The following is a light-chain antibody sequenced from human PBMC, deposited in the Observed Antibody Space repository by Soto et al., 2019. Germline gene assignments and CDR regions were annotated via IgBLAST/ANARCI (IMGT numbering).Light chain of an antibody. Sequence: EIVLTQSPVTLSLSPGERATLSCRASQSVSSNYLAWYQQKPGQAPRLLIYGASSRATGIPDRFSGSGSGTDFTLTITRLEPEDFAVYYCQQYGSSSTFGQGTKVDIK. CDR3: QQYGSSST. V-gene: IGKV3-20*01. J-gene: IGKJ1*01. CDR1: QSVSSNY. CDR2: GAS.